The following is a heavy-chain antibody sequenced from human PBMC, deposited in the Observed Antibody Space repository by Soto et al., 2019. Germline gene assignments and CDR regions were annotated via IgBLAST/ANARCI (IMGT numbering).Heavy chain of an antibody. CDR1: GFTFSRHT. Sequence: QVQLEESGGGVVQPGRSLRLSCAASGFTFSRHTLHWVRQAPGKGLEWVASISYDGSNKYYADSVKGRFTISRDNSKNTLYVQMDSLIAEDTAVYYCARDRLRLGELSLLGYFDYWGQGTLVTVSS. V-gene: IGHV3-30*04. J-gene: IGHJ4*02. D-gene: IGHD3-16*02. CDR2: ISYDGSNK. CDR3: ARDRLRLGELSLLGYFDY.